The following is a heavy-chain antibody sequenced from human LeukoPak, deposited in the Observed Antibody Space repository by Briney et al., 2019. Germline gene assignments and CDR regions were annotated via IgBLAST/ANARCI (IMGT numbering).Heavy chain of an antibody. CDR1: GGSISSHY. CDR3: ARETTVVTPGRSDVFDI. Sequence: SDTVSLPCTVSGGSISSHYWIWIRQPPGRGLEWIGYIYYSGSTNYNPSLKSRVTISVDTSKNQFSLKLSSVTAADTAVYYCARETTVVTPGRSDVFDIWGQGTMVTVSS. D-gene: IGHD4-23*01. CDR2: IYYSGST. J-gene: IGHJ3*02. V-gene: IGHV4-59*11.